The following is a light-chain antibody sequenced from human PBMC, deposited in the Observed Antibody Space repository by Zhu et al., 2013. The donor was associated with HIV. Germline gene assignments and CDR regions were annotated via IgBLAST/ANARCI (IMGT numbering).Light chain of an antibody. CDR3: QQYNNWPRT. Sequence: EIALTQSPATLSVSPGERATLSCRASQSVNGNLAWYQQRPGQTPRLLISGASARATGVPARFSGSGSGTDFTLTISSLQSEDFAIYYCQQYNNWPRTFGQGTRLEIK. V-gene: IGKV3D-15*01. CDR1: QSVNGN. J-gene: IGKJ5*01. CDR2: GAS.